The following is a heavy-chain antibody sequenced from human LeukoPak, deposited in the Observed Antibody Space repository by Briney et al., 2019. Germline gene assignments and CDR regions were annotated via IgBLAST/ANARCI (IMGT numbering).Heavy chain of an antibody. Sequence: TSEPPSLTCAVYGGSFSGYYWRWIRQPPGKGREGVGYIYCSGSTNYNPSLKGRVTLLVDTSKKQIFLKLSSVTAADTAVYYCARDYCSSTSCYYYYGMDVWGQGTTVTVS. CDR3: ARDYCSSTSCYYYYGMDV. D-gene: IGHD2-2*01. V-gene: IGHV4-59*13. CDR2: IYCSGST. J-gene: IGHJ6*01. CDR1: GGSFSGYY.